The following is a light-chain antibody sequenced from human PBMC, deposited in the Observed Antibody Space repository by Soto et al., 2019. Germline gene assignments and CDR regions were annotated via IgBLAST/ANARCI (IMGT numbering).Light chain of an antibody. J-gene: IGKJ4*01. CDR3: QEGTYWPA. CDR1: QSVSGS. V-gene: IGKV3-11*01. Sequence: EIVLTQSPGTLSFSPGEKATLSCRASQSVSGSLGWYQQKPGQAPRLIIYDASVRATGIPARFSGSGSGTDFTLTISSLEPEDFAVYYCQEGTYWPAFGGGTKVDIK. CDR2: DAS.